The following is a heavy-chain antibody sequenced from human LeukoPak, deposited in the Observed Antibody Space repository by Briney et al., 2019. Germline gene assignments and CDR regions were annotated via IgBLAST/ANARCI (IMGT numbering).Heavy chain of an antibody. D-gene: IGHD2-2*01. J-gene: IGHJ4*02. CDR2: ISGSGTGT. Sequence: PGGSLRLSCAASGFTFSSYGMSWVRQAPGKGLEWVSGISGSGTGTYFADSVKGRFTISRDNSKNTLHLQMNSLRAEDTAVYYCAKDGFYCSSTSCYLDYWGQGTLVTVSS. V-gene: IGHV3-23*01. CDR3: AKDGFYCSSTSCYLDY. CDR1: GFTFSSYG.